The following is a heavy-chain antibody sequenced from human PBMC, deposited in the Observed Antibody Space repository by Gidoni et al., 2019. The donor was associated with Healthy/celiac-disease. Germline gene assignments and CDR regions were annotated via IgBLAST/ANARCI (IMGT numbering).Heavy chain of an antibody. CDR1: GFTFSDYY. Sequence: QVQLVESGGGLVKPGGSLRLSCAASGFTFSDYYMSWIHQAPGKGLEWVSYISSSSSYTNYADSVKGRFTISRDNAKNSLYLQMNSLRAEDTAVYYCARVPVLRYFDWLDYWGQGTLVTVSS. D-gene: IGHD3-9*01. CDR2: ISSSSSYT. V-gene: IGHV3-11*06. CDR3: ARVPVLRYFDWLDY. J-gene: IGHJ4*02.